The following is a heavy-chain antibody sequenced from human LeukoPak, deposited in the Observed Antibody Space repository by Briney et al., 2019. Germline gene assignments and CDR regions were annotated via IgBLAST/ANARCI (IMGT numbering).Heavy chain of an antibody. V-gene: IGHV4-31*03. J-gene: IGHJ4*02. CDR3: ARHSGSIGEFDY. Sequence: SETLSLTCTVSGGSISSGGYYWSWIRQHPGTGLEWIGYIYYSGSTYYNPSLKSRVTISVDTSKNQFSLKLSSVTAADTAVYYCARHSGSIGEFDYWGQGTLVTVSS. CDR1: GGSISSGGYY. D-gene: IGHD3-10*01. CDR2: IYYSGST.